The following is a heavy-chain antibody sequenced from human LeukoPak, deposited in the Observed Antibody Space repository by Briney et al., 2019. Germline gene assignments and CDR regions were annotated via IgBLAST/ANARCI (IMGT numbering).Heavy chain of an antibody. V-gene: IGHV3-23*01. CDR3: VREDTPATANY. J-gene: IGHJ4*02. CDR1: GFTFSSYA. D-gene: IGHD2-21*02. CDR2: ISGGGDIT. Sequence: GGSLRLSCAASGFTFSSYAMSWVRQAPGKGLEWVSAISGGGDITYYADSVKGRFTISRDNSKDTLFLQMHSLRPGDTAVYYCVREDTPATANYWGQGTLVTISS.